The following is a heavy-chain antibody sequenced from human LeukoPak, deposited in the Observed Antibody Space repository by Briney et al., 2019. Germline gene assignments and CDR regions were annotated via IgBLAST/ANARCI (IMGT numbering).Heavy chain of an antibody. D-gene: IGHD2-2*01. CDR2: IYYSGST. J-gene: IGHJ3*02. V-gene: IGHV4-59*12. CDR1: GGSISSYY. Sequence: PSETLSLTCTVSGGSISSYYWSWIRQPPGKGLEWIGYIYYSGSTYYNPSLKSRVTISVDTSKNQFSLKLSSVTAADTAVYYCAGTPYCGSDNCYRFYNGNDAFNIWGQGAKVTVSS. CDR3: AGTPYCGSDNCYRFYNGNDAFNI.